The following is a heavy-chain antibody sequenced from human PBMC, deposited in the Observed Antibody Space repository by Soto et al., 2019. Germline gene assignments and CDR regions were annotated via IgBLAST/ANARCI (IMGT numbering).Heavy chain of an antibody. CDR1: VAYIRGFY. CDR2: IYATGTT. J-gene: IGHJ5*02. Sequence: SVPLSLTYPFSVAYIRGFYWSFICKSAGKGLEWIGRIYATGTTDYNPSLKSRVMMSVDTSKKQFSLKLRSVTAADTAVYYCVRDGTKTLRDWFAPWGQGISVTGSS. CDR3: VRDGTKTLRDWFAP. D-gene: IGHD1-1*01. V-gene: IGHV4-4*07.